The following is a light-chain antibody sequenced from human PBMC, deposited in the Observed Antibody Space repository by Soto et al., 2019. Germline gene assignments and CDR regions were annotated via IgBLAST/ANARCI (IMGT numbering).Light chain of an antibody. Sequence: EIVLTQSPATLSLSPGERATLSCRASQSVRGYLAWYQQKPGQAPRLLIYDTANRATDIPARFIGSGSGTDFTLTISSIEPEDFAVYYCQQCNNGISWTFGQGTKVDIK. CDR1: QSVRGY. V-gene: IGKV3-11*01. CDR3: QQCNNGISWT. J-gene: IGKJ1*01. CDR2: DTA.